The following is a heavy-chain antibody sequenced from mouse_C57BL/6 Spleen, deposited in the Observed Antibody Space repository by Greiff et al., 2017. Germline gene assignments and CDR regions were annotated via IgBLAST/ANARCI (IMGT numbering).Heavy chain of an antibody. CDR2: IWWDDDK. Sequence: QVTLKVSGPGILQPSQTLSLTCSFSGFSLSTFGMGVGWIRQPSGKGLEWLAHIWWDDDKYYNPALKSRLTISKDTSKNQVFLKIANVDTADTATYYCARIESAGYSNYGYFDVWGTGTTVTVSS. CDR3: ARIESAGYSNYGYFDV. D-gene: IGHD2-5*01. J-gene: IGHJ1*03. CDR1: GFSLSTFGMG. V-gene: IGHV8-8*01.